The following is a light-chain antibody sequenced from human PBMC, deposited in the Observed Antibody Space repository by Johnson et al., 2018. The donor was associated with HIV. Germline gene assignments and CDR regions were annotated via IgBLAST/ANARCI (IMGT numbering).Light chain of an antibody. V-gene: IGLV1-51*01. CDR1: SSNIGNNY. J-gene: IGLJ1*01. CDR2: DNN. CDR3: GTWDSSLIAGDV. Sequence: QSVLTQPPSVSAAPGQKVTISCSGSSSNIGNNYVSWYQQLPGTAPKVLIYDNNKRPSGIPDRFSGSKSVTSATLSITGLQTGDEADYYCGTWDSSLIAGDVCGTGTKVPAL.